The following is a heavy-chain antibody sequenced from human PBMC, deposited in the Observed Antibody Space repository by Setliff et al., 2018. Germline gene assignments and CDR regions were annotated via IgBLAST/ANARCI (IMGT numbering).Heavy chain of an antibody. D-gene: IGHD6-6*01. V-gene: IGHV4-4*07. CDR1: GGSISGYY. J-gene: IGHJ4*02. CDR2: IYTSGST. Sequence: TSETLSLTCTVSGGSISGYYWNWIRQPAGKGLEWIGRIYTSGSTNYNPSLKSRVTMSVDTSKNQFSLKLSSVTAADTAVYYCARDRGIAARLFDYWGQGTLVTVSS. CDR3: ARDRGIAARLFDY.